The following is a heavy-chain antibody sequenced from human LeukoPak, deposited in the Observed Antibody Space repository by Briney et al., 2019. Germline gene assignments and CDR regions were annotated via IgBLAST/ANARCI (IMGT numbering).Heavy chain of an antibody. CDR1: GFTFSSFS. D-gene: IGHD2-2*01. Sequence: GGSLRLSCAASGFTFSSFSMIWVRPAPGRALECGSSISSSSRYVYYAASVKGPFTISRDDAKNSLYLQMNSLRAEDTAVYYCARDREYCSSTSCLWPDWPDPWGQGTLVTVPS. CDR2: ISSSSRYV. CDR3: ARDREYCSSTSCLWPDWPDP. V-gene: IGHV3-21*01. J-gene: IGHJ5*02.